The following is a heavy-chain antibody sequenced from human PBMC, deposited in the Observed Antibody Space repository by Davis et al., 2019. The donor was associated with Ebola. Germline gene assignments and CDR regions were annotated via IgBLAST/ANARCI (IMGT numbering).Heavy chain of an antibody. Sequence: PSETLSLTCAVSGGSFRDYYWSWFRQPPGQGLEWIGEIKHSGNTNYKASLKSRVSISVDTSKKQFSLRLTSVTAADTAVYYCARGIGYQRPYYMDVWGNGTTVTVSS. CDR2: IKHSGNT. CDR3: ARGIGYQRPYYMDV. V-gene: IGHV4-34*01. CDR1: GGSFRDYY. J-gene: IGHJ6*03. D-gene: IGHD2-2*01.